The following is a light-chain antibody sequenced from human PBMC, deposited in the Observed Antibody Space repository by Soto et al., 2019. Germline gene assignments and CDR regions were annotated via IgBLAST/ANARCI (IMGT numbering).Light chain of an antibody. Sequence: EIVMTQSPATVSVSPGERVTLSRRASQSVNNYLAWYQQKPGQAPRLLVYRIFSRSTGVPARCSGSGSGTEFTLTISSLQSEDSAVYYCHQHNNWPLAFGVGTKVEIK. CDR2: RIF. V-gene: IGKV3-15*01. J-gene: IGKJ4*01. CDR1: QSVNNY. CDR3: HQHNNWPLA.